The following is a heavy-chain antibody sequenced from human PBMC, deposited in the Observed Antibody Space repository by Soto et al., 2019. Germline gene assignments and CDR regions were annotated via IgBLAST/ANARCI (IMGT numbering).Heavy chain of an antibody. Sequence: QVQLVQSGAEVKKPGSSVKVSCKTSGGTFRTSAISWVRQAPGQGLEWMGGIMPVFPTPDYAQKFQGRVTITADESTSTAYTELSSLRSEDTAVYYCAREKERQQLGGNYYYIMDVWGPGTRVSVSS. D-gene: IGHD6-25*01. CDR3: AREKERQQLGGNYYYIMDV. CDR2: IMPVFPTP. J-gene: IGHJ6*01. CDR1: GGTFRTSA. V-gene: IGHV1-69*12.